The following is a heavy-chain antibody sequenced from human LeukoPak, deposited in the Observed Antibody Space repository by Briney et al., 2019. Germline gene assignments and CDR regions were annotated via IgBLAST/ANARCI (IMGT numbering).Heavy chain of an antibody. CDR2: ISGSGGST. Sequence: GGPLRLSCAASGFTFSSYAMSWVRQAPGKGLEWVSAISGSGGSTYYADSVKGRFTISRDNSKNTLYLQMNSLRAEDTAVYYCAKDPKDYYYMDVWGKGTTVTVSS. CDR3: AKDPKDYYYMDV. V-gene: IGHV3-23*01. CDR1: GFTFSSYA. J-gene: IGHJ6*03.